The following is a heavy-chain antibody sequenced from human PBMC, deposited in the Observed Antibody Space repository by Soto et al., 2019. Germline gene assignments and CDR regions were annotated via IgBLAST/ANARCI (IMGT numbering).Heavy chain of an antibody. CDR3: ASKGRGYSYGNNV. V-gene: IGHV1-69*13. Sequence: SVKVSCKASGGTFSSYAISWVRQAPGQGLEWMGGIIPIFGTANYAQKFQGRVTITADGSTSTAYMELSSLRSEDTAVYYCASKGRGYSYGNNVWGQGTTVTVSS. CDR2: IIPIFGTA. D-gene: IGHD5-18*01. CDR1: GGTFSSYA. J-gene: IGHJ6*02.